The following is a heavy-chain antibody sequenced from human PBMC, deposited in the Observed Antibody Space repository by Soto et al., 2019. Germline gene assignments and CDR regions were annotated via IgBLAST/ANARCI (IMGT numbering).Heavy chain of an antibody. CDR3: ARRCGSCFDY. CDR2: IYYSGST. D-gene: IGHD1-26*01. J-gene: IGHJ4*02. V-gene: IGHV4-59*08. CDR1: GGSISSYY. Sequence: SETLSLTCPVSGGSISSYYWSWIRQPPGKGLEWIGYIYYSGSTNYNPSLKSRVTISVDTSKNQFSLKLSSVTAADTAVYYCARRCGSCFDYWGQGTLVTVSS.